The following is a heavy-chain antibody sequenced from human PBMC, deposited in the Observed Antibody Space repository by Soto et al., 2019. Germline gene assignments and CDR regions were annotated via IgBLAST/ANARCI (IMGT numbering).Heavy chain of an antibody. CDR3: ASNYDFWCSYDYYYYYRMDF. D-gene: IGHD3-3*01. V-gene: IGHV3-30-3*01. CDR1: GFTFSSYA. Sequence: GGSLRLSFAASGFTFSSYAMPWVRQDPGKGLEWVAVISYDGSNKYYADSVKGRFTISRDNSKNTLDLQMNSLRAEDTAVYYCASNYDFWCSYDYYYYYRMDFRAQGTTVTVSS. CDR2: ISYDGSNK. J-gene: IGHJ6*02.